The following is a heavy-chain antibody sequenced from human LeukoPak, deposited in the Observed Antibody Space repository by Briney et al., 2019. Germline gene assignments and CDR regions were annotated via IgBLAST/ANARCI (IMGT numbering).Heavy chain of an antibody. CDR3: AREFRLLSEFDY. J-gene: IGHJ4*02. Sequence: SETLSLTCTVSGGSISSSSYYWGWIRQPPGKGLEWIGSIYYSGSTYYNPSLKSRVTISVDTSKNQFSLKLSSVTAADTAVYYCAREFRLLSEFDYWGQGTLVTVSS. V-gene: IGHV4-39*02. D-gene: IGHD2-2*01. CDR1: GGSISSSSYY. CDR2: IYYSGST.